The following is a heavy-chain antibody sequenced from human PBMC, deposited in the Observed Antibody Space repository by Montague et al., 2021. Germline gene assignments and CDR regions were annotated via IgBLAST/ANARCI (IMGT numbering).Heavy chain of an antibody. CDR2: MFYRGNT. CDR1: GVSIGEKSFY. J-gene: IGHJ6*02. CDR3: ARRCYGDPQTDPEPANCGLDV. Sequence: ETLSLTCSVSGVSIGEKSFYWGWVRQAPRRGLEWIGHMFYRGNTYYNPSLQSRVSISVDTSKNQFSLTLTSVTASDTAVYYRARRCYGDPQTDPEPANCGLDVWGQGTSVTVSS. D-gene: IGHD1-14*01. V-gene: IGHV4-39*01.